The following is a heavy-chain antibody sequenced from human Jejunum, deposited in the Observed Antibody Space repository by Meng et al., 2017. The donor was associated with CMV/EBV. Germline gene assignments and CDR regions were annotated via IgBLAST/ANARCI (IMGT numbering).Heavy chain of an antibody. CDR3: SRGPYYYESSGYYGGQSNWFDP. Sequence: MHWVRQAPGQGPEWMGIINPSSGSPTYARKLQGRVTMTRDPSTSTFYMELSSLTSEDTAVYFCSRGPYYYESSGYYGGQSNWFDPWGQGTQVTVSS. J-gene: IGHJ5*02. CDR2: INPSSGSP. D-gene: IGHD3-22*01. V-gene: IGHV1-46*04.